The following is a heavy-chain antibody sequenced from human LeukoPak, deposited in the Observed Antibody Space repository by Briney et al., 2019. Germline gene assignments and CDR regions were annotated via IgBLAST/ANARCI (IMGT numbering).Heavy chain of an antibody. D-gene: IGHD6-19*01. CDR2: INPRGSDI. CDR1: GYSFTYYW. Sequence: GASLKISCKGSGYSFTYYWIGWVRQVSGKGVEWMGIINPRGSDIRYSPSFQGQVTISVDKSINTAYLQWSSLKASDTAMYYCVRLIAVSMTFPRDLDYWGQGTQVTVSS. V-gene: IGHV5-51*01. J-gene: IGHJ4*02. CDR3: VRLIAVSMTFPRDLDY.